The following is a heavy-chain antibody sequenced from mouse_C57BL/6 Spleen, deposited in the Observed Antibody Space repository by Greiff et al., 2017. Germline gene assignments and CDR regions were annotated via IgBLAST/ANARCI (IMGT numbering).Heavy chain of an antibody. J-gene: IGHJ2*01. D-gene: IGHD2-13*01. CDR3: ARGEGDYYFDY. Sequence: VQLQQPGAELVMPGASVKLSCKASGYTFTSYWMHWVKQRPGQGLEWIGEIDPSDSYTNYNQKFKGKSTLTVDKSSSTDYMQLSSLTSEDSAVYYCARGEGDYYFDYWGQGTTLTVSS. CDR2: IDPSDSYT. V-gene: IGHV1-69*01. CDR1: GYTFTSYW.